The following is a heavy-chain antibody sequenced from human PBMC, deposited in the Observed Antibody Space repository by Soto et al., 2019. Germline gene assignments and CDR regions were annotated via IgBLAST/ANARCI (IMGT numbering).Heavy chain of an antibody. CDR2: ISYDGSNK. CDR1: GFTFSSYG. V-gene: IGHV3-30*18. D-gene: IGHD6-13*01. CDR3: AKDFSSSWYGSFDY. Sequence: QVQLVESGGGVVQPGRSPRLSCAASGFTFSSYGMHWVRQAPGKGLEWVAVISYDGSNKYYADSVKGRFTISRDNSKNTLYLQMNSLRAEDTAVYYCAKDFSSSWYGSFDYWGQGTLVTVSS. J-gene: IGHJ4*02.